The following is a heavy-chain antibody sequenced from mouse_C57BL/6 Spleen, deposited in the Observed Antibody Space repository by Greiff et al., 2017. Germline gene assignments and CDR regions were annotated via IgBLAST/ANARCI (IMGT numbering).Heavy chain of an antibody. J-gene: IGHJ4*01. D-gene: IGHD2-2*01. CDR1: GFTFSSYA. Sequence: EVKLMESGGGLVMPGGSLKLSCAASGFTFSSYAMSWVRQTPEKRLEWVATISDGGSYTYYPDNVKGRFTISRDNAKNNLYLQMSHLTSEDTAMYYGARDIGYDERDAMDYWGQGTSVTVSS. CDR3: ARDIGYDERDAMDY. V-gene: IGHV5-4*01. CDR2: ISDGGSYT.